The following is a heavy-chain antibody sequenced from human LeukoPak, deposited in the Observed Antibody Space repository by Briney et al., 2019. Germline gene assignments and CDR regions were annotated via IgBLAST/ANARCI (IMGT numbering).Heavy chain of an antibody. CDR3: VRAPGVAAPFDY. CDR2: IGTSGSIR. CDR1: GFTFSRYE. V-gene: IGHV3-48*03. D-gene: IGHD2-15*01. J-gene: IGHJ4*02. Sequence: GGSLRLSCAASGFTFSRYEMNWVRQAPGKGLEWVSYIGTSGSIRYYADSVKGRFTISRDNAKNSLYLQMNSLRAEDTAVYYCVRAPGVAAPFDYWGQGTLVTVSS.